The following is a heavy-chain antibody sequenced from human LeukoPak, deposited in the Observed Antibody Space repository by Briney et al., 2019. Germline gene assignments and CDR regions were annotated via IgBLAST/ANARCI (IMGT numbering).Heavy chain of an antibody. D-gene: IGHD5-18*01. CDR1: GGTFSSYA. CDR3: ARVPDLRIQLWLDY. Sequence: ASVKVSCKASGGTFSSYAISWVRQAPGQGLEWMGRIIPILGIANYAQKFQGRVTITADKSTSTAYMELSSLRSEDTAVYYCARVPDLRIQLWLDYWGQGTLVTVSS. J-gene: IGHJ4*02. CDR2: IIPILGIA. V-gene: IGHV1-69*04.